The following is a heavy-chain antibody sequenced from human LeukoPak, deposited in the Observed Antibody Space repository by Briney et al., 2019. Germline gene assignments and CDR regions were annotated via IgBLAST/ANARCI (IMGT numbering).Heavy chain of an antibody. V-gene: IGHV3-23*01. Sequence: GGSLRLSCAASGFTFSSYAMSWVRQAPGKGLEWVSAISGSGGSTYYADSVKGRFTISRDNSKNTLYLQMNSLRAEDTALYYCARVTSSGWSSYFDYWGQGTLVTVSS. J-gene: IGHJ4*02. D-gene: IGHD6-19*01. CDR2: ISGSGGST. CDR1: GFTFSSYA. CDR3: ARVTSSGWSSYFDY.